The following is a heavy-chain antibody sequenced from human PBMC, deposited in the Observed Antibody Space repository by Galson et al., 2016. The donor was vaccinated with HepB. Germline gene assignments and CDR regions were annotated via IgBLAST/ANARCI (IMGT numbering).Heavy chain of an antibody. J-gene: IGHJ6*02. Sequence: CAASGFTFSSYGMHWVRQAPGKGLEWVAVISYDGSNKYNADSVKGRFTISRDNSKKTLYLQMNSLRAEDTAVYYCAKESGKYRYYYYGMNVWGQGTTVTVSS. V-gene: IGHV3-30*18. CDR1: GFTFSSYG. CDR3: AKESGKYRYYYYGMNV. CDR2: ISYDGSNK. D-gene: IGHD3-10*01.